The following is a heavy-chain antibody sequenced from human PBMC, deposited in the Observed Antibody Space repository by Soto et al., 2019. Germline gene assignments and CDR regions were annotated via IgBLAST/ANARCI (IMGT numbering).Heavy chain of an antibody. CDR1: AGLIRRSSYF. V-gene: IGHV4-39*01. CDR2: IYYSGST. J-gene: IGHJ6*02. D-gene: IGHD5-18*01. Sequence: VSAGLIRRSSYFVCRLLQPPGKGLEWIGSIYYSGSTYYNPSLKSRVTISVDMSKNQFSLKLSSVTAADTAVYYCVKDGYNPYSYYRMDVWGQGTTVT. CDR3: VKDGYNPYSYYRMDV.